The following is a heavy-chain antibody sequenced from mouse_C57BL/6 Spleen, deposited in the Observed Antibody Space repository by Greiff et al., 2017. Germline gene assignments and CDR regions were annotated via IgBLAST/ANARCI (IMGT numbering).Heavy chain of an antibody. V-gene: IGHV1-50*01. Sequence: VQLQQPGAELVKPGASVKLSCKASGYTFTSYWLQWVQQRPGQGLEWIGEIDPSVSSTNYNQKLKGKATLTIDTYSSTAYMQLSSLTSENSAVYYCARERTGTGGYWGQGTTLTVSS. CDR2: IDPSVSST. J-gene: IGHJ2*01. D-gene: IGHD4-1*01. CDR3: ARERTGTGGY. CDR1: GYTFTSYW.